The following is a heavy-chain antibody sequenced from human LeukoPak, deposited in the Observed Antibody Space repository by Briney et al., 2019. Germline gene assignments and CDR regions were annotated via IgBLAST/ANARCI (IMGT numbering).Heavy chain of an antibody. CDR2: ISWNSGSI. D-gene: IGHD2-8*01. CDR1: GFTFDDYA. J-gene: IGHJ3*02. V-gene: IGHV3-9*03. CDR3: AKGSMDAFDI. Sequence: GRSLRLSCAASGFTFDDYAMHWVRHAPGKGLEWVSGISWNSGSIGYADSVKGRFTISRDNAKNSLYLQMNSLRAEDMALYYCAKGSMDAFDIWGQGTMVTVSS.